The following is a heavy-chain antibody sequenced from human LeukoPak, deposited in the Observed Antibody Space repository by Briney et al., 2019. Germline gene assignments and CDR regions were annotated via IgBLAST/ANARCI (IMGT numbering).Heavy chain of an antibody. CDR1: GCSISGYY. CDR3: ARDLRGSSYYDY. D-gene: IGHD3-10*01. V-gene: IGHV4-59*01. CDR2: IYYSGNT. J-gene: IGHJ4*02. Sequence: KPSETLSLTCTVSGCSISGYYWSWIRQPPGKGLDWIGYIYYSGNTNYNPSLKSGVTISVDTSKNQFSLILRSLTAADTAVYYCARDLRGSSYYDYWGQGTLVTVSS.